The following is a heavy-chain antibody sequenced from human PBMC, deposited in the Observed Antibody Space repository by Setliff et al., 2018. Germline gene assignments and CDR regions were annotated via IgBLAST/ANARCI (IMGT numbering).Heavy chain of an antibody. CDR2: VYDSGTT. J-gene: IGHJ4*02. D-gene: IGHD2-2*01. CDR1: GGSISSISYY. CDR3: ASCRYQVPYDY. Sequence: PSETLSLTCTVPGGSISSISYYWGWIRQPPGKGLEWIGTVYDSGTTYYNPSLKSRVTIFVDTSENQFSLNLNSVTAADTGVYYCASCRYQVPYDYWGQGILVTVSS. V-gene: IGHV4-39*01.